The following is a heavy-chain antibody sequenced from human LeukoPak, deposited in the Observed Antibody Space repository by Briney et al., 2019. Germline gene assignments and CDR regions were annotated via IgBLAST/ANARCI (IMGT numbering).Heavy chain of an antibody. V-gene: IGHV3-30*02. CDR1: GFTFSSYG. Sequence: GGSLRLSCAASGFTFSSYGVHWVRHAPGKGLEWVAFIRNDGRNTYYADSVKGRFTISRDNSKNTLYLQMNSLRAEDTAGYYCARPRGTTLTASAFDIWGQGTMVTVSS. CDR3: ARPRGTTLTASAFDI. J-gene: IGHJ3*02. D-gene: IGHD2/OR15-2a*01. CDR2: IRNDGRNT.